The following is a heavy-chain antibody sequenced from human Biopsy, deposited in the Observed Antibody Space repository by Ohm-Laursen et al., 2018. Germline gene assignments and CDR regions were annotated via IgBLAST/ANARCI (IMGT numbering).Heavy chain of an antibody. Sequence: SDTLSLTCTVSGGSVSSGSYYWSWIRQPPGKGLEWIGYIYYSGSANYNPSLKSRVTISVDTSRNQFSLKLSSVTAADTAVYYCAGRPWPNAFYIWGQGTMVTVSS. J-gene: IGHJ3*02. V-gene: IGHV4-61*01. CDR2: IYYSGSA. CDR1: GGSVSSGSYY. CDR3: AGRPWPNAFYI. D-gene: IGHD5-12*01.